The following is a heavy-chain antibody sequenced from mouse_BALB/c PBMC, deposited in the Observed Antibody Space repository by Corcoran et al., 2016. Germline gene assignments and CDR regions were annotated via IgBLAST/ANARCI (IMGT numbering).Heavy chain of an antibody. CDR3: GRSREGNYVVY. V-gene: IGHV14-3*02. CDR2: IDPANGST. D-gene: IGHD2-1*01. CDR1: GFNIKDTY. Sequence: EVQLQQSGAELVKTGASVKLSCTASGFNIKDTYMHWVKQRPEQGLEWIGRIDPANGSTKYDPKFQGKVTMTADTSSNKVYLQLSSLTSEATAVYYCGRSREGNYVVYWGQGTTLTVSS. J-gene: IGHJ2*01.